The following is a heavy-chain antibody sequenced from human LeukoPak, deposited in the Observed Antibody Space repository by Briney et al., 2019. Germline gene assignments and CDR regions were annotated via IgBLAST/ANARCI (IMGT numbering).Heavy chain of an antibody. CDR2: ISGSGASA. CDR1: GFTFSDYL. CDR3: VKLDGGYYYHS. D-gene: IGHD3-22*01. J-gene: IGHJ4*02. V-gene: IGHV3-23*01. Sequence: GGSLRLSCAASGFTFSDYLISWVRQAPGKGLQWVSGISGSGASAFYADSVRGRFTVSRENSKNTVYLQMNSLRVGDTAVYYCVKLDGGYYYHSWGQGTLVTVSS.